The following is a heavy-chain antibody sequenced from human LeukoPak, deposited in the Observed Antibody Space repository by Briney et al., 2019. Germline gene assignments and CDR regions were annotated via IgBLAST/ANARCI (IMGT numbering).Heavy chain of an antibody. D-gene: IGHD5-24*01. CDR2: IYYSGST. Sequence: PSETLSLTCTVSGGSISSYYWSWIRQPPGKGLEWIGYIYYSGSTNYNPSLKSRVTISVDTSKNQFSLKLSSVTAADTAVYYCARVSRDGYNPPSFFDYWGQGTLVTVSS. CDR3: ARVSRDGYNPPSFFDY. J-gene: IGHJ4*02. V-gene: IGHV4-59*01. CDR1: GGSISSYY.